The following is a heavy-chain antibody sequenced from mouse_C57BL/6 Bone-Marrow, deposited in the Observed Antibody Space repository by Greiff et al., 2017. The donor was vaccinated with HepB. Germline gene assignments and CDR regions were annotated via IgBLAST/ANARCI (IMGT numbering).Heavy chain of an antibody. CDR2: IDPSDSYT. Sequence: QVQLQQPGAELVMPGASVKLSCKASGYTFTSYWMHWVKQRPGQGLEWIGEIDPSDSYTNYNQKFKGKSTLTVDKSSSTAYMQLSSLASEDSAVYYCARDGGYDYDGDFDYWGQGTTLTVSS. CDR1: GYTFTSYW. J-gene: IGHJ2*01. D-gene: IGHD2-4*01. V-gene: IGHV1-69*01. CDR3: ARDGGYDYDGDFDY.